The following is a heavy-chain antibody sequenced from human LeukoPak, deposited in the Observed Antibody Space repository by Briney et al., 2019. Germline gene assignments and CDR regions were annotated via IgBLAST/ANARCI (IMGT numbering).Heavy chain of an antibody. D-gene: IGHD3-10*01. V-gene: IGHV4-34*01. J-gene: IGHJ4*02. CDR2: IYYSGST. CDR3: ARDPTMVRGVMLLAGAPDY. Sequence: PSETLSLTCAVYGGSFSGYYWSWIRQPPGKGLEWIGSIYYSGSTYYNPSLKSRVTISVDTSKNQFSLKLSSVTAADTAVYYCARDPTMVRGVMLLAGAPDYWGQGTLVTVSS. CDR1: GGSFSGYY.